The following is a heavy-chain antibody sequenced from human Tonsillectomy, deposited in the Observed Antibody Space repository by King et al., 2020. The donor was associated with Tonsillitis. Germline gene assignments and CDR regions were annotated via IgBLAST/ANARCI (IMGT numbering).Heavy chain of an antibody. Sequence: VQLVQSGAEVKKPGGPLKISCKGSGYSFTSYWIGWVRQMPGKGLEWRGIIYPGDSETRYSPSFQGQVTISADKYISTAYLQWSRLKASDTAMYYCARRAHSGSYYYFDYWGQGTLVTVSS. V-gene: IGHV5-51*01. D-gene: IGHD1-26*01. CDR3: ARRAHSGSYYYFDY. CDR1: GYSFTSYW. CDR2: IYPGDSET. J-gene: IGHJ4*02.